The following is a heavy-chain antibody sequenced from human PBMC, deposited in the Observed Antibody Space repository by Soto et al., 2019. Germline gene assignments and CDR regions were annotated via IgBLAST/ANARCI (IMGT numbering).Heavy chain of an antibody. CDR3: ARDLTRSSEDVLAF. Sequence: GKGLEWVAVIWYDGSNKYYADSVKGRFTISRDNSKNTLYLQMNSLRAEDTAVYYCARDLTRSSEDVLAFWRQGTTVTGTS. J-gene: IGHJ6*01. V-gene: IGHV3-33*01. D-gene: IGHD3-9*01. CDR2: IWYDGSNK.